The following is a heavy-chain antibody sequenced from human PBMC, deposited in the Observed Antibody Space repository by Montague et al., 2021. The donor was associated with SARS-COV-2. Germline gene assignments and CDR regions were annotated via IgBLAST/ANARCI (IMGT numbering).Heavy chain of an antibody. J-gene: IGHJ4*02. CDR2: SYYRSKWYN. CDR1: GDSVASKITT. D-gene: IGHD2-2*01. Sequence: CAISGDSVASKITTRRSERQTSSRHLDQLGRSYYRSKWYNDYAESVKSRITIDPDTSKHQFSLHLNSVTPEDTAVYYCARIPVGSKYYFDFWGQGTLVTVSS. CDR3: ARIPVGSKYYFDF. V-gene: IGHV6-1*01.